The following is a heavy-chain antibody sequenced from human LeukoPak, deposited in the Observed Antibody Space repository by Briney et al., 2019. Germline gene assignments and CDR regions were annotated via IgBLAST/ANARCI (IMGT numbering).Heavy chain of an antibody. Sequence: SETLSLTCTVSGGSISSYYWSWIRQPPVRGLEWIGYIYYSGSTNYNPSLKSRVTISVDTSKNQFSLKLSSVTAADTAVYYCARVSLGVTAATTGMDVWGQGTTVTVSS. CDR1: GGSISSYY. V-gene: IGHV4-59*01. CDR2: IYYSGST. D-gene: IGHD2-21*02. CDR3: ARVSLGVTAATTGMDV. J-gene: IGHJ6*02.